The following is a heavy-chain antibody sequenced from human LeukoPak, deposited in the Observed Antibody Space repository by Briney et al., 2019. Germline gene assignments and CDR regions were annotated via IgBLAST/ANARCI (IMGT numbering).Heavy chain of an antibody. Sequence: SETLSLTCTVSGGSISSYYWSWIRQPPGKGLEWIGYIYYSGSTNYNPSLKSRVTISVDTSKNQFSLKLSSVTAADTAVYYCARAGGNYDFWSGYTGYYYYYGMDVWGQGTTVTVSS. D-gene: IGHD3-3*01. V-gene: IGHV4-59*01. CDR3: ARAGGNYDFWSGYTGYYYYYGMDV. CDR2: IYYSGST. J-gene: IGHJ6*02. CDR1: GGSISSYY.